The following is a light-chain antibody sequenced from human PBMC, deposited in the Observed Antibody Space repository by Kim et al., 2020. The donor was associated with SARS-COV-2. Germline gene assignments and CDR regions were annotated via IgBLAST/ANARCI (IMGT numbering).Light chain of an antibody. CDR1: QPFLYNSITKND. V-gene: IGKV4-1*01. Sequence: RATHNCKHSQPFLYNSITKNDLAWYQQTPGQAPTLLISWASIREAGVSDRFSGSGSETDFTLTISSLQAEDVAVYYCQQYYSTPPSFGQGTKLEI. J-gene: IGKJ2*03. CDR3: QQYYSTPPS. CDR2: WAS.